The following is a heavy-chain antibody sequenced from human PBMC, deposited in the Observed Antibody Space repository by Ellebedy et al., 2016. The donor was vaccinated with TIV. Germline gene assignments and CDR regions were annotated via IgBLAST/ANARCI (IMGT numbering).Heavy chain of an antibody. CDR1: GFIFTTYA. V-gene: IGHV3-23*01. Sequence: GESLKISCAASGFIFTTYAMTWVRQVPGKGPEWVSSISGSGYNTFYADSVKGRFTISRDSFNNALYLQMNSLGAEDTAVYFCAKGGIGETGALDYWGQGTLVTVSS. CDR3: AKGGIGETGALDY. J-gene: IGHJ4*02. CDR2: ISGSGYNT. D-gene: IGHD3-3*01.